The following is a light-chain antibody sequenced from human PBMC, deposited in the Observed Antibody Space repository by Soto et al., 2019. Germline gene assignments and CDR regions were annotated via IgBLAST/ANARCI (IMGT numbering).Light chain of an antibody. Sequence: DVVVTQSPLSLPFTIGQPASISCRSSQSLVSSDGNTYLNWFQQRPGQSPRRLISRVSNRDSGVPDRFSCSGSGTDFTLKISRVEAEDVGIYYCMQGSHWPWTFGQGTKAE. J-gene: IGKJ1*01. V-gene: IGKV2-30*01. CDR3: MQGSHWPWT. CDR2: RVS. CDR1: QSLVSSDGNTY.